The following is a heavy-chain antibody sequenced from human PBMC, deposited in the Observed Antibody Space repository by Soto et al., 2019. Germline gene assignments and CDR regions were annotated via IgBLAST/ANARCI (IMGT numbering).Heavy chain of an antibody. CDR2: IYYSGST. J-gene: IGHJ4*02. CDR1: GGSINNHY. V-gene: IGHV4-59*11. D-gene: IGHD7-27*01. Sequence: QVQLQESGPGLVKPSETLSLTCTVSGGSINNHYWSWIRQPPGQGLEWIGYIYYSGSTNYNPSLKSRVTMSVDTSKNQFSLKLSSLTAADTAIYYCAWANWFFDYWGQGTLVTVSS. CDR3: AWANWFFDY.